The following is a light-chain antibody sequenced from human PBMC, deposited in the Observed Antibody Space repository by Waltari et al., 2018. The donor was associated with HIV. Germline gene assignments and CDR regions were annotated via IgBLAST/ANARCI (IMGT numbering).Light chain of an antibody. CDR3: QSYDSSLSGRGV. CDR1: SSNIGAGYD. Sequence: QSVLTQPPSVSGAPGQRVTISCPGSSSNIGAGYDVPWFQQLPGTAPKLLIYGNNNRPSGVPDRFSGSKSGTSASLAITGLQAEDEADYYCQSYDSSLSGRGVFGGGTKLTVL. J-gene: IGLJ2*01. CDR2: GNN. V-gene: IGLV1-40*01.